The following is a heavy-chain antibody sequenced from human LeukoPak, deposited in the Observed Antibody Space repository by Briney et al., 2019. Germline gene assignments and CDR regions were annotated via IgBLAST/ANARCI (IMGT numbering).Heavy chain of an antibody. CDR2: ISGSGGST. V-gene: IGHV3-23*01. Sequence: GGSLRLSCAASGFTFSSYAMSWVRQAPGRGLEWVSSISGSGGSTYYADSVKGRFTISRDNSKDTLYLQMHSLRGEDTAVYFCAKDRDYDFWSGYYWNNWGQGTLVTVSS. CDR3: AKDRDYDFWSGYYWNN. CDR1: GFTFSSYA. J-gene: IGHJ4*02. D-gene: IGHD3-3*01.